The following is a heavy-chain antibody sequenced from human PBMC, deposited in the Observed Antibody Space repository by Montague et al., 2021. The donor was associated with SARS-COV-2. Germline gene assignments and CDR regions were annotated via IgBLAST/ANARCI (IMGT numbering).Heavy chain of an antibody. CDR3: ARHGGNDAFDI. J-gene: IGHJ3*02. Sequence: SETLSLTCTASGGSIGAYYWSWIRQPPGKGLEWIGYIDNSGNTNHNPSLESRVTMSVHTSKNQFSLKLNSVTAADTAVYYCARHGGNDAFDIWGRGTMVTVSS. V-gene: IGHV4-59*01. CDR1: GGSIGAYY. CDR2: IDNSGNT. D-gene: IGHD4-23*01.